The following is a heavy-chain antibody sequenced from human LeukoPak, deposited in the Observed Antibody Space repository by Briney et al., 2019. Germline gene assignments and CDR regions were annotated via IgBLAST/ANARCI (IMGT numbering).Heavy chain of an antibody. Sequence: GGSLRLSCAASGFTFSSYAMSWVRQAPGKGLEWVSGLSTSGTSTYHADSVKGRFTISRDNSKNTLHLQMNSLRAEDTVVYYCVTRGSSITYFPYWGQGTLVTVSS. D-gene: IGHD1-26*01. J-gene: IGHJ4*02. V-gene: IGHV3-23*01. CDR3: VTRGSSITYFPY. CDR1: GFTFSSYA. CDR2: LSTSGTST.